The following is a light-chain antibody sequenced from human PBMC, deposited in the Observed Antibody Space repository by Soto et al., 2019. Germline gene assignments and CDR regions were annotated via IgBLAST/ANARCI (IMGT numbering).Light chain of an antibody. CDR1: NIGGKS. J-gene: IGLJ1*01. Sequence: SYELTQSPSVSVAPGQTARITCGGNNIGGKSVHWYQQKPGQAPVLVVYDDSDRPSGIPERLSGSNSGNTATLTISGVEAGDEADYYCQVWDYRSDHVFGTGTKVTVL. CDR3: QVWDYRSDHV. V-gene: IGLV3-21*02. CDR2: DDS.